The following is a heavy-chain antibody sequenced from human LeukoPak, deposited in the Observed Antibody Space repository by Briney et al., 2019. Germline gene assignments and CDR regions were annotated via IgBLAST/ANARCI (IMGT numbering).Heavy chain of an antibody. CDR1: GYTFRDYS. V-gene: IGHV3-21*01. CDR3: ARRSEFGVLYYMDV. D-gene: IGHD3-16*01. Sequence: GGSLRLSCAASGYTFRDYSVNWVRQVPGKGLEWVSSISSTSSYIYYAGSVKGRFTISRDNAKNSLFLQMNSLRAEDTAVYYCARRSEFGVLYYMDVWGKGTTVTVSS. J-gene: IGHJ6*03. CDR2: ISSTSSYI.